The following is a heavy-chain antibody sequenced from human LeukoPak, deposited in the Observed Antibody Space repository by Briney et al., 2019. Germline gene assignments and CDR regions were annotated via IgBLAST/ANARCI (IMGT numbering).Heavy chain of an antibody. Sequence: GGSLRLSCAASGFTVSSNYMSWVRQAPGKGLEWVSVIYSGGSTYYADSVKGRFTISRDNSKNTLYLQMNSLRAEDTAVYYCAKVDRKGRITIFGVVTPYYFDYWGQGTLVTVSS. CDR2: IYSGGST. V-gene: IGHV3-53*01. CDR1: GFTVSSNY. CDR3: AKVDRKGRITIFGVVTPYYFDY. J-gene: IGHJ4*02. D-gene: IGHD3-3*01.